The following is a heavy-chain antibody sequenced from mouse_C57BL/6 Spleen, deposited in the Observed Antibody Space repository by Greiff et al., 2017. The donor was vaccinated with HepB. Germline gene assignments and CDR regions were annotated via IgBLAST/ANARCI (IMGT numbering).Heavy chain of an antibody. Sequence: EVKLVESGGGLVKPGGSLKLSCAASGFTFSDYGMHWVRQAPEKGLEWVAYISSGSSTIYYADTVKGRFTISRDNAKNTLFLQMTSLRSEDTAMYYCARSDWDVAWFAYRGQGTLVTVSA. J-gene: IGHJ3*01. V-gene: IGHV5-17*01. CDR1: GFTFSDYG. CDR2: ISSGSSTI. CDR3: ARSDWDVAWFAY. D-gene: IGHD4-1*01.